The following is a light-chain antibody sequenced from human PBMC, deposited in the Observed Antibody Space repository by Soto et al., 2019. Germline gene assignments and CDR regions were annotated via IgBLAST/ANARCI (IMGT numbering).Light chain of an antibody. Sequence: ELVTTQSPATLSVSPGEGVMLSCRASQSVRSNLAWYQQRPGQAPRLLIYGASIRATGIPARFSGTGSGTDFTLTISSLQSEDSAIYYCQQYNNWPLFTFGQGTKLEIK. CDR1: QSVRSN. V-gene: IGKV3-15*01. CDR3: QQYNNWPLFT. CDR2: GAS. J-gene: IGKJ2*01.